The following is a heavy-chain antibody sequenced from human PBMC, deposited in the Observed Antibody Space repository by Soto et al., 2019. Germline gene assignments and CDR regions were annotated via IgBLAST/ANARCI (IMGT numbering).Heavy chain of an antibody. D-gene: IGHD6-6*01. V-gene: IGHV1-69*06. CDR3: ARYSIVGRRDYYYGMDV. CDR2: IIPISATT. CDR1: GDTFNNYA. J-gene: IGHJ6*02. Sequence: QVQLVQSGAEVKKPGSSVKVSCTASGDTFNNYAITWVRQAPGQGLEWMGGIIPISATTNYAQKLQGRVTITADKSTSTAYMELSGLRSEDTALYYCARYSIVGRRDYYYGMDVWGQGTTVTVSS.